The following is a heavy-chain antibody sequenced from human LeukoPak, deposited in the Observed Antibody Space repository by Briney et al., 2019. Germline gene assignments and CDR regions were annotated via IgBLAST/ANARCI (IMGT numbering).Heavy chain of an antibody. Sequence: SETLSLTCTVSGGSISSGGYYWSWIRQHPGKGLEWIGYIYYSGSTYYNPSLKSRVTISVDTSKNQFSLKLSSVTAADMAVYYCARELMVRGVILTHNWFDPWGQGTLVTVSS. CDR3: ARELMVRGVILTHNWFDP. J-gene: IGHJ5*02. CDR1: GGSISSGGYY. V-gene: IGHV4-31*03. CDR2: IYYSGST. D-gene: IGHD3-10*01.